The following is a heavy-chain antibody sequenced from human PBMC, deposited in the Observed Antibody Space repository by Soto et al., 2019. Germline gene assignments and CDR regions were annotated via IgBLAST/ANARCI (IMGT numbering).Heavy chain of an antibody. CDR1: GFTFSSYA. CDR3: AKRDGVPAAIPVSYYYYMDV. CDR2: ISGSGGST. D-gene: IGHD2-2*01. J-gene: IGHJ6*03. V-gene: IGHV3-23*01. Sequence: PGGSLRLSCAASGFTFSSYAMSWVRQAPGKGLEWVSAISGSGGSTYYADSVKGRFTISRDNSKNTLYLQMNSLRAEDTAVYYCAKRDGVPAAIPVSYYYYMDVWGKGTTVTVSS.